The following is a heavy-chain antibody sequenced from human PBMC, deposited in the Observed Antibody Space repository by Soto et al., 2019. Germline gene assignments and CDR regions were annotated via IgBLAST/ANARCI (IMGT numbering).Heavy chain of an antibody. CDR2: INHSGST. CDR3: ARGGITIFGVVRNWFDP. V-gene: IGHV4-34*01. Sequence: SETLSLTCAVYGGSFSGYYWSWIRQPPGKGLEWIGEINHSGSTNYNPSLKSRVTISVDTSKNQFSLKLSSVTAADTAVYYCARGGITIFGVVRNWFDPWGQGTLVTVSS. J-gene: IGHJ5*02. D-gene: IGHD3-3*01. CDR1: GGSFSGYY.